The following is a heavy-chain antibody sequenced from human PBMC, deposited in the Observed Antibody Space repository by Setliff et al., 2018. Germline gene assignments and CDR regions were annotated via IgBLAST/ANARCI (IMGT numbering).Heavy chain of an antibody. CDR3: ARFGPLDY. Sequence: PSETLSLTCAVYGGSFSTYFWSWIRQPPGKGLEWIGEISHSGSANYNPSLKSRVTMSVDTSKNQFSLRLNSVTAADTAVYFCARFGPLDYWSQGTLVTVSS. D-gene: IGHD3-16*01. CDR1: GGSFSTYF. V-gene: IGHV4-34*01. CDR2: ISHSGSA. J-gene: IGHJ4*02.